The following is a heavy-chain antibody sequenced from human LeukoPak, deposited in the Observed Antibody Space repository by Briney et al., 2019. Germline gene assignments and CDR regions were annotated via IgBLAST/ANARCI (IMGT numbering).Heavy chain of an antibody. V-gene: IGHV4-38-2*02. CDR3: ARADGQWLSSYAFDI. D-gene: IGHD6-19*01. J-gene: IGHJ3*02. Sequence: PSETLSLTCTVSGYSISSGYYWGWIRQPPGKGLEWFGSINHSGSTYYNPSLKSRVTISVDTSKTQFSLTLSSVTAADTAVYYCARADGQWLSSYAFDIWGQGTMVTVSS. CDR1: GYSISSGYY. CDR2: INHSGST.